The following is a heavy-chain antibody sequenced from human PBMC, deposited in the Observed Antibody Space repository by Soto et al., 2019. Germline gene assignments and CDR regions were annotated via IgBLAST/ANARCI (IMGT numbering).Heavy chain of an antibody. V-gene: IGHV3-23*01. D-gene: IGHD5-12*01. J-gene: IGHJ6*02. Sequence: PWGSLRLSCAASGFTFFTYAINLVRQAPFKWLEWVSTITDVGDPTYYADSVKGRFTISRDNSKNTLFLQMNSLRAEDTARYYCAKDRDIAYHLEGGFYYSGMDVWGQGTTVTVS. CDR2: ITDVGDPT. CDR1: GFTFFTYA. CDR3: AKDRDIAYHLEGGFYYSGMDV.